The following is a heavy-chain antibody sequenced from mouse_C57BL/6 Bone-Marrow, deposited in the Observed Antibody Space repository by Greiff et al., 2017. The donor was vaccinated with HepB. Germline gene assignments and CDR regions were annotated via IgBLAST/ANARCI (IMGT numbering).Heavy chain of an antibody. V-gene: IGHV5-4*01. Sequence: EVKLVESGGGLVKPGGSLKLSCAASGFTFSSYAMSWVRQTPEKRLEWVATISDGGSYTYYPDNVKGRFTISRDNAKNNLYLQMSHLKSEDTAMYYCARERDYGSSPAWFAYWGQGTLVTVSA. CDR2: ISDGGSYT. CDR3: ARERDYGSSPAWFAY. CDR1: GFTFSSYA. D-gene: IGHD1-1*01. J-gene: IGHJ3*01.